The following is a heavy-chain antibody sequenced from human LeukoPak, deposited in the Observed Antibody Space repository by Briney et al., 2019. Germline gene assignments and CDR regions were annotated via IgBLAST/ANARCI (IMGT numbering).Heavy chain of an antibody. V-gene: IGHV1-8*01. D-gene: IGHD3-9*01. CDR3: ARVDILTGYDIDY. CDR2: MNPNSGNT. Sequence: ASVKVSCKASGYTFTSYDINWMRQATGQGLEWMGWMNPNSGNTGYAQKFQGRVTMTRNTSISTAYMELSSLRSEDTAVYYCARVDILTGYDIDYWGQGTLVTVSS. CDR1: GYTFTSYD. J-gene: IGHJ4*02.